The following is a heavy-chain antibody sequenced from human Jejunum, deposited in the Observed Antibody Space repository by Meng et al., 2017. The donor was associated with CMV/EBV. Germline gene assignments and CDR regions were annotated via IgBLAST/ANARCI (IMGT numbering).Heavy chain of an antibody. CDR3: ARDGLSGRYFDY. V-gene: IGHV7-4-1*02. CDR2: IDTYTGNP. Sequence: CKHSGYTFTANNISWVRQAPGQGPEWMGWIDTYTGNPTYAQNFKGRFVFTLDTSVNTAYLQISSLRAEDTAVYYCARDGLSGRYFDYWGQGTLVTVSS. CDR1: GYTFTANN. D-gene: IGHD1-26*01. J-gene: IGHJ4*02.